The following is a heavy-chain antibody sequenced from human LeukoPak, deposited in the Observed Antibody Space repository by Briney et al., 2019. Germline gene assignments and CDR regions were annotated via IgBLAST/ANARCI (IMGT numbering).Heavy chain of an antibody. D-gene: IGHD1-1*01. J-gene: IGHJ4*02. Sequence: ASVKVSCKASGYTFTSYGISWVRQAPGQGLEWMGWISAYSGNTNYAQNLQGRVTMTTDTSTSTAYMELRSLRSDDTAVYYCARDLRYGTFDYWGQGTLVTVSS. CDR1: GYTFTSYG. CDR3: ARDLRYGTFDY. CDR2: ISAYSGNT. V-gene: IGHV1-18*01.